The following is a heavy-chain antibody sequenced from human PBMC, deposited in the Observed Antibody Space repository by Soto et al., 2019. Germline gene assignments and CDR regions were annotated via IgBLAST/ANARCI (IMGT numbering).Heavy chain of an antibody. CDR1: GFTFSSYG. J-gene: IGHJ5*02. CDR3: AKDPYSYGPNWFDP. D-gene: IGHD5-18*01. Sequence: GGSLRLSCAASGFTFSSYGMHWVRQAPGKGLEWVAVISYDGSNKYYADSVKGRFTISRDNSKNTLYLQMNSLRAEDTAVYYCAKDPYSYGPNWFDPWGQGTLVTAPQ. V-gene: IGHV3-30*18. CDR2: ISYDGSNK.